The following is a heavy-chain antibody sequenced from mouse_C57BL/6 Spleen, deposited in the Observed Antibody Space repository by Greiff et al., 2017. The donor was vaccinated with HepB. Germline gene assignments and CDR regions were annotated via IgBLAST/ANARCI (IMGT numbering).Heavy chain of an antibody. CDR2: IRSKSSNYAT. D-gene: IGHD1-1*01. J-gene: IGHJ2*01. CDR1: GFTFNTYA. V-gene: IGHV10-3*01. CDR3: VRMRGILLYFDY. Sequence: EVQRVESGGGLVQPKGSLKLSCAASGFTFNTYAMHWVRQAPGKGLEWVARIRSKSSNYATYYADSVKDRFTISRDDSQSMLYLQMNNLKTEDTAMYYCVRMRGILLYFDYWGQGTTLTVSS.